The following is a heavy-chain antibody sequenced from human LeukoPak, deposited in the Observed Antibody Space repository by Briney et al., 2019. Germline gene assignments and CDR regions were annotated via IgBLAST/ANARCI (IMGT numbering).Heavy chain of an antibody. CDR3: ARGRDYYDSSGYYYFDY. J-gene: IGHJ4*02. Sequence: PSETLSLTCTVSGGSISSGGYYWSWIRQHPGKGLEWIGYIYYSGSTYYNPSLKSRVTISVDTSKNQFSLKLSSVTAADTAVYYCARGRDYYDSSGYYYFDYWGQGTLVTVSS. CDR1: GGSISSGGYY. CDR2: IYYSGST. V-gene: IGHV4-31*03. D-gene: IGHD3-22*01.